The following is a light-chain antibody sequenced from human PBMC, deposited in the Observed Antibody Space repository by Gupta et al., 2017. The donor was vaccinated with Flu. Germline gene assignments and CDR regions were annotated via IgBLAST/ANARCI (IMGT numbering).Light chain of an antibody. CDR2: GAS. J-gene: IGKJ1*01. CDR1: QSVRSY. CDR3: QQTDSAPRT. V-gene: IGKV1-39*01. Sequence: DIQMTQSPSSLSASIGDRVTITCRASQSVRSYLNWYQQRPGKAPRLLIYGASTLHSGVPSRFSGRGFETDFTLTITKLQPEDFATYCCQQTDSAPRTFGQGTRVEMK.